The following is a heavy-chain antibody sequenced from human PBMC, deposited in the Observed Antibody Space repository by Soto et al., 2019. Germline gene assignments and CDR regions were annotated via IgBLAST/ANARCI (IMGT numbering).Heavy chain of an antibody. V-gene: IGHV4-30-2*01. CDR3: ARAHYGDYGYGMDV. Sequence: QLQLQESGSGLVKPSQTLSLTCAVSGGSISSGGYSWSWIRQPPGKGLAWIGYVYHSGYTYYNPSIESRVTISVDRSKNQFSLKLSSVTAADTAVYYCARAHYGDYGYGMDVWGQGTTVTVSS. CDR2: VYHSGYT. CDR1: GGSISSGGYS. D-gene: IGHD4-17*01. J-gene: IGHJ6*02.